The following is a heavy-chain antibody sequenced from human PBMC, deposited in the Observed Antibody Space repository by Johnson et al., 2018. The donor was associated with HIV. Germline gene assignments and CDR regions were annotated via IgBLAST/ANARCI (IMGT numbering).Heavy chain of an antibody. V-gene: IGHV3-30*02. D-gene: IGHD3-3*01. CDR2: IRPDGSNR. CDR1: GFSLSGYW. Sequence: VQLVESGGGLVQPGGSLRLSCTTSGFSLSGYWMTWVRQAPGKGLEWVAVIRPDGSNRYYADSVKGRFTISRDNSKNTLYLQMNSLRAEDTVVYYCARDGYHNFWSGYYRDDAFDIWGQGTMVTVSS. J-gene: IGHJ3*02. CDR3: ARDGYHNFWSGYYRDDAFDI.